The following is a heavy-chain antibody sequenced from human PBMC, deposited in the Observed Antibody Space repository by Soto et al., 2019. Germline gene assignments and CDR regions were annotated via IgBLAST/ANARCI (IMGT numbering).Heavy chain of an antibody. J-gene: IGHJ1*01. CDR1: GYTFTRSG. D-gene: IGHD3-9*01. V-gene: IGHV1-18*01. CDR3: ARAYYDILTGYYNGAEYFQH. Sequence: GASVKVSCKASGYTFTRSGISWVRQAPGQGLEWMGWISTYNGNTNYAQKLQGRVTMTTDTSTSTAYMELRSLRSDDTAVYYCARAYYDILTGYYNGAEYFQHWGQGTLVTVSS. CDR2: ISTYNGNT.